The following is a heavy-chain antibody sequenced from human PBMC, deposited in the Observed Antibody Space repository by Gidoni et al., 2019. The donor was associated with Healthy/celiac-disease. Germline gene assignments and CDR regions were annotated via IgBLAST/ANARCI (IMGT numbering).Heavy chain of an antibody. Sequence: QVQLVESGGGVVQPGRSLRLSCAASGFPFSSYGLHWVRQAPGKGLEWVAVISYDGSNKYYAESVKGRFTISRDNSKNTLYLQMNSLRAEDTAVYYCAKDGYCSSTSCLVYYYYYGMDVWGQGTTVTVSS. CDR1: GFPFSSYG. D-gene: IGHD2-2*03. V-gene: IGHV3-30*18. J-gene: IGHJ6*02. CDR3: AKDGYCSSTSCLVYYYYYGMDV. CDR2: ISYDGSNK.